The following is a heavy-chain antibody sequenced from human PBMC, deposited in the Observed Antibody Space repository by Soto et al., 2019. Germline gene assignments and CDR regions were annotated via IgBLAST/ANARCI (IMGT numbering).Heavy chain of an antibody. CDR2: TYYRSKWYN. J-gene: IGHJ6*02. CDR3: ARDRRLERSPRWDYYYGMDV. Sequence: SQTLSLTCAISGDSVSSNSASWNWIRQSPSRGLEWLGRTYYRSKWYNDYAVSVKSRITINPDTSKIQFSLQLNSVTPEDTAVYYCARDRRLERSPRWDYYYGMDVWGQGTTVTVSS. CDR1: GDSVSSNSAS. D-gene: IGHD1-1*01. V-gene: IGHV6-1*01.